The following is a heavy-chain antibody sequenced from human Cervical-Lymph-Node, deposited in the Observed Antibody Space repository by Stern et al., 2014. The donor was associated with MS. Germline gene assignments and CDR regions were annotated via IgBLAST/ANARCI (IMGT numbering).Heavy chain of an antibody. CDR1: GGTFSSYA. J-gene: IGHJ6*02. CDR2: IIPLFGTA. Sequence: QVQLVQSGAEVKKPGSSVKVSCKASGGTFSSYAISWVRQAPGQGLEWMGGIIPLFGTANYAQKFQGRVTITADESTSTAYMELSSLRSEDTAVYYCAERDTAMPDYYYYYGMDVWGQGTTVTVSS. D-gene: IGHD5-18*01. CDR3: AERDTAMPDYYYYYGMDV. V-gene: IGHV1-69*01.